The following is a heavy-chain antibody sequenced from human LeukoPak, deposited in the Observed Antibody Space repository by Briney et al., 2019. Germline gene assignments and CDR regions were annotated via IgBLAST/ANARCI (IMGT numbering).Heavy chain of an antibody. CDR2: IYYSGST. V-gene: IGHV4-59*12. CDR3: ARTYYYDSSGYYSSVVDAFDI. CDR1: GGSISSYY. J-gene: IGHJ3*02. Sequence: PSETLSLTCTVSGGSISSYYWSWIRQPPGKGLEWIGYIYYSGSTNYNPSLKSRVTISVDTSKNQFSLKLSSVTAADTAVYYCARTYYYDSSGYYSSVVDAFDIWGQGTMVTVSS. D-gene: IGHD3-22*01.